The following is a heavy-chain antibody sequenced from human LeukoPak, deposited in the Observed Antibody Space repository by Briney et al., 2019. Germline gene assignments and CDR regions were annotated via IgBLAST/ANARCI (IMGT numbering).Heavy chain of an antibody. J-gene: IGHJ6*02. CDR1: GFTFSSYE. V-gene: IGHV3-48*03. Sequence: GGSLRLSCAASGFTFSSYEMNWVRQAPGKGLEWVSYISSSGSTIYYADSVKGRFTISRDNAKNSLYLQMNSLRAEDTAVYYCARESRLGTIFGVVLPYYGMDVWGQGTTVTVSS. CDR3: ARESRLGTIFGVVLPYYGMDV. D-gene: IGHD3-3*01. CDR2: ISSSGSTI.